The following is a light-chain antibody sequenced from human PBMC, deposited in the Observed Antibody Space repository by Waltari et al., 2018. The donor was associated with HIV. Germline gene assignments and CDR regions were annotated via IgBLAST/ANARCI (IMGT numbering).Light chain of an antibody. V-gene: IGKV2-28*01. CDR1: QSLLNSNGFNY. J-gene: IGKJ5*01. CDR3: MQALQTPLIT. Sequence: DIVMTQSPLSLPVTPGEPAYISCRSSQSLLNSNGFNYLDWYLQKPGQSPRLLIYLASDRAPGVPDRFSGSGSGTDFTLKISRVEAEDVGVYYCMQALQTPLITFGQGTRLEIK. CDR2: LAS.